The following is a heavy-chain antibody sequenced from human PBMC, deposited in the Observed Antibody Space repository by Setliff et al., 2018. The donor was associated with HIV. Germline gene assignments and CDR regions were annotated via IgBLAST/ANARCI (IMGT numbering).Heavy chain of an antibody. CDR2: ISSSGST. CDR3: ARGVIDNFYDFIDISFFNYIDV. D-gene: IGHD3-3*01. V-gene: IGHV4-39*07. J-gene: IGHJ6*03. CDR1: GGSMSSSNYY. Sequence: PSETLSLTCTVSGGSMSSSNYYWGWIRQSPGRGLEWIGSISSSGSTTYHPSLRSRVTVSAATSKNQFSLKLTSVTAADTAVYFCARGVIDNFYDFIDISFFNYIDVWGTGTTVTAP.